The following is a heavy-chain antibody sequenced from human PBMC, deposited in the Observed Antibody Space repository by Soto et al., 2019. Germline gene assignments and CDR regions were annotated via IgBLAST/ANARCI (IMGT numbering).Heavy chain of an antibody. D-gene: IGHD3-22*01. CDR2: IYYSGST. CDR1: GGSISSGGYY. V-gene: IGHV4-31*03. CDR3: VRVMYFYDSSGYSRSRYYFDY. Sequence: PSETLSLTCTVSGGSISSGGYYWSWIRQHPGQSLEWIGYIYYSGSTYYNPSLKSRVTISVDTSKNKFSLKLSSVTAADTAVYYCVRVMYFYDSSGYSRSRYYFDYWGQGTLVTVSS. J-gene: IGHJ4*02.